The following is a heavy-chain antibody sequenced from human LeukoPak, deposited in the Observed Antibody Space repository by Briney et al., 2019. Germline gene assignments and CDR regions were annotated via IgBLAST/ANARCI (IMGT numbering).Heavy chain of an antibody. V-gene: IGHV4-30-4*01. D-gene: IGHD3-22*01. CDR1: GGSISSGDYY. CDR3: ARDRDYYDSSGYYGNWFDP. J-gene: IGHJ5*02. Sequence: PSETLSLTCTVSGGSISSGDYYWSWIRQPPGKGPEWIGYIYYSGSTYYNPSLKSRVTISVDTSKNQFSLKLSSVTAADTAVYYCARDRDYYDSSGYYGNWFDPWGQGTLVTVSS. CDR2: IYYSGST.